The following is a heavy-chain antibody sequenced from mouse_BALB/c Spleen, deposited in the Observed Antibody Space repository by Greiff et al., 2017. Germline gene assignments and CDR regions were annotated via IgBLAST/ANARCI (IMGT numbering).Heavy chain of an antibody. CDR1: GYTFTSYW. J-gene: IGHJ2*01. CDR2: IFPGTGTT. Sequence: QVQLKESGAELVKPGASVKLSCKTSGYTFTSYWIQWVKQRPGQGLGWIGEIFPGTGTTYYNEKFKGKATLTIDTSSSTAYMQLSSLTSEDSAVYFCARWNDYWGQGTTLTVSS. V-gene: IGHV1S132*01. CDR3: ARWNDY.